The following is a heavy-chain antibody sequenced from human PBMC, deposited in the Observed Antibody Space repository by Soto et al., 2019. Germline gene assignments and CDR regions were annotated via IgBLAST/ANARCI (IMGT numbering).Heavy chain of an antibody. CDR1: GFTFSSYW. Sequence: GGSLRLSCAASGFTFSSYWMHWVRQAPGKGLEWVSRINSDGSSTSYADSVKGRFTISRDNSKNTLYLQINSLRSEDTAVYYCARGDREDIAVVIGVRPGEYGVDVWGQGTTVTVSS. J-gene: IGHJ6*02. CDR3: ARGDREDIAVVIGVRPGEYGVDV. CDR2: INSDGSST. D-gene: IGHD2-15*01. V-gene: IGHV3-74*01.